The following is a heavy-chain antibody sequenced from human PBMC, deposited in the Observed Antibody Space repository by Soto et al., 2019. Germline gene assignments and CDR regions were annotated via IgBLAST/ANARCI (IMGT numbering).Heavy chain of an antibody. D-gene: IGHD3-3*01. CDR3: ARAAQDFWSGYSTSPPNCFDY. V-gene: IGHV4-30-4*01. Sequence: SETLSLTCTVSGGSISSGDYYWSWIRQPPGKGLEWIGYTSYSGSTYYNPCRKSRVTITEDTSKNQFPQKLSYVTAADTAVYYCARAAQDFWSGYSTSPPNCFDYWGQGTMVTVSS. CDR1: GGSISSGDYY. CDR2: TSYSGST. J-gene: IGHJ4*02.